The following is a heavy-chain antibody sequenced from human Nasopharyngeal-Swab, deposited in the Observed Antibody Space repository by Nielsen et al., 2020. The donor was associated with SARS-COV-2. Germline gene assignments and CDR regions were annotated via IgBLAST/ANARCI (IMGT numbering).Heavy chain of an antibody. CDR2: IDNDGSST. J-gene: IGHJ4*02. CDR3: ARESYSWSWYGPDN. D-gene: IGHD1-26*01. Sequence: GESLKISCPVSGFTFTDYWMHWLRQSPGKGPVWLSRIDNDGSSTTYADSVRGRFTISRDNARNTLFLQLHSLRAEDTAVYYCARESYSWSWYGPDNWGQGTQVTVSS. CDR1: GFTFTDYW. V-gene: IGHV3-74*03.